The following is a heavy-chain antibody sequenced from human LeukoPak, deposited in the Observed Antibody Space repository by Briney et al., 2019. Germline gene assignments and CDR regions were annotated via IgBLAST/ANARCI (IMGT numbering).Heavy chain of an antibody. CDR2: IRYDGSNK. V-gene: IGHV3-30*02. CDR1: GFTFSSYG. CDR3: ARDYRGYRAPYYFDY. Sequence: GGSLRLSCAASGFTFSSYGMHWVRQAPGKGLEWVAFIRYDGSNKYYADSVKGRFTISRDNSKNTLYLQMNSLRAEDTAVYYCARDYRGYRAPYYFDYWGQGTLVTVSS. D-gene: IGHD2-15*01. J-gene: IGHJ4*02.